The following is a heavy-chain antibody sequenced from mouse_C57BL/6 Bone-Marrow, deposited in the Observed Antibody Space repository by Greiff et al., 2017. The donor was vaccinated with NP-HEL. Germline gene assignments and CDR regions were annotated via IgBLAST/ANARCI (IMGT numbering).Heavy chain of an antibody. D-gene: IGHD1-1*01. CDR3: AREALNYGSSYDWYFDV. Sequence: EVQRVESGGGLVQSGRSLRLSCATSGFTFSDFYMEWVRQAPGKGLEWIAARRNKANDYTTEYSASVKGRFIVSRDTSQSILYLQMNALRAEDTAIYYCAREALNYGSSYDWYFDVWGTGTTVTVSS. J-gene: IGHJ1*03. V-gene: IGHV7-1*01. CDR2: RRNKANDYTT. CDR1: GFTFSDFY.